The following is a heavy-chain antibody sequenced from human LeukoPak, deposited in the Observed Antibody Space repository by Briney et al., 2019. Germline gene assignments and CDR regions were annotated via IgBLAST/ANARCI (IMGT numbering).Heavy chain of an antibody. J-gene: IGHJ5*02. D-gene: IGHD2-2*01. CDR3: ARVPAATRGAWWFDP. CDR1: GGSTSSYY. CDR2: IYYSGST. Sequence: MASETLSLTCTVSGGSTSSYYWSWIRQPPGKGLEWIGYIYYSGSTNYNPSLKSRVTISVDTSKNQFSLKLSSVTAADTAVYYCARVPAATRGAWWFDPWGQGTLVTVSS. V-gene: IGHV4-59*01.